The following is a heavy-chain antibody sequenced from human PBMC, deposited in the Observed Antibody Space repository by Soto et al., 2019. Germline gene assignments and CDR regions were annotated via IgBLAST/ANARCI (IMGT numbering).Heavy chain of an antibody. Sequence: GGSLRLSCAASGFTFSSYGMHWVRQAPGKGLEWVAVIWYDGSNKYYADSVKGRFTISRDNSKNKLNLQMNSLRAEDTSVYYCARRSSSGWYFDYWGQGTLVTVSS. D-gene: IGHD6-19*01. CDR2: IWYDGSNK. V-gene: IGHV3-33*01. CDR3: ARRSSSGWYFDY. J-gene: IGHJ4*02. CDR1: GFTFSSYG.